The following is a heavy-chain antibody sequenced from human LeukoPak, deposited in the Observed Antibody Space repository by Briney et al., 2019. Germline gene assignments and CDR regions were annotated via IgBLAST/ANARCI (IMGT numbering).Heavy chain of an antibody. J-gene: IGHJ4*02. Sequence: GRSLRLSWAASGFTFGSYGMHWVRQAPGKGLEWVAVIWYDGSNKYYADSVKGRFTISRDNSKNTLYLQMNSLRVEDTAVYYCVRDLGGRGQYDSSGYPGDYWGQGTLVTVPS. V-gene: IGHV3-33*01. D-gene: IGHD3-22*01. CDR2: IWYDGSNK. CDR3: VRDLGGRGQYDSSGYPGDY. CDR1: GFTFGSYG.